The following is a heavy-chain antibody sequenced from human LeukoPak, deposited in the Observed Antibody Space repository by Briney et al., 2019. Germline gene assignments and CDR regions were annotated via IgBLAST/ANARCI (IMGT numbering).Heavy chain of an antibody. V-gene: IGHV5-51*01. CDR1: GHSFISFW. CDR2: IYPGDSDI. J-gene: IGHJ3*01. Sequence: GESLKISCKRSGHSFISFWIAWVRQMPGKGLECMGIIYPGDSDIRYSPSFQGHVTMSADKSISTAYLQWSSLKASDTAIYYCASRSGHAGNDALDLWGQGTMVTVSS. CDR3: ASRSGHAGNDALDL. D-gene: IGHD6-25*01.